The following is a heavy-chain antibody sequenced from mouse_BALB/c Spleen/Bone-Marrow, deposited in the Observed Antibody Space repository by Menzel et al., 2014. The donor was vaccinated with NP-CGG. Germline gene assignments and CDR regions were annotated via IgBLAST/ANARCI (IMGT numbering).Heavy chain of an antibody. J-gene: IGHJ4*01. V-gene: IGHV5-17*02. Sequence: EVMLVESGGGLVQPGGSRKLSCAASGITFRNFGMHWVRQAPEKGLEWVAYISSGSSTIYYADTLKGRFTISRDNPKNTLFLQMTSLRSEDTAMYYCARIGRARGYAMDYWGQGISVTVSS. D-gene: IGHD3-3*01. CDR2: ISSGSSTI. CDR1: GITFRNFG. CDR3: ARIGRARGYAMDY.